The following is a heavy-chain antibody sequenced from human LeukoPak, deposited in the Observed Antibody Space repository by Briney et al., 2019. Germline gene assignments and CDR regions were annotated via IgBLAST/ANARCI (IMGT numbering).Heavy chain of an antibody. J-gene: IGHJ4*02. CDR3: ARDVLRYYFDS. V-gene: IGHV4-31*03. D-gene: IGHD2-8*02. CDR1: GDSISSGGNY. CDR2: IYHSGNT. Sequence: SETLSLTCTVSGDSISSGGNYWSWIRQRPGQGLEWIGCIYHSGNTYYNPSLKSRLTMSVDTSKNQFSLKLSSVTAADTAVYYCARDVLRYYFDSWGQGTLVTASS.